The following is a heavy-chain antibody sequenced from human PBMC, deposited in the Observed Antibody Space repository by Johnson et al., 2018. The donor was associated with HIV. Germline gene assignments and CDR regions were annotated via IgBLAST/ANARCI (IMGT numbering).Heavy chain of an antibody. CDR3: ARDNGAVAGPEGAFDI. CDR2: ISYDGSNK. Sequence: QVQLVESGGGVVKPGGSLRLSCVASGFTFSSYAMHWVRQAPGKGLEWVAVISYDGSNKYYADSVKGRFSISRDNSKNTLYLQMNSLRAEDTAVYYCARDNGAVAGPEGAFDIWGQGTMVTVSS. V-gene: IGHV3-30*04. CDR1: GFTFSSYA. J-gene: IGHJ3*02. D-gene: IGHD6-19*01.